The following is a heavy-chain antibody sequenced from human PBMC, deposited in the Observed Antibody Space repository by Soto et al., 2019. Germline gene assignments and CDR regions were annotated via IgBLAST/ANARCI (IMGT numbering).Heavy chain of an antibody. CDR1: GYTFSSYY. V-gene: IGHV1-8*01. Sequence: ASVNGSWKTAGYTFSSYYMNWVRQATGQGLEWMGWMNPNSGNTGYAQKFQGRVTMTRNTSISTAYMELSSLRSEDTAVYYCARSAEMYSSGWYYWFDPWGQGTLVTVSS. D-gene: IGHD6-19*01. J-gene: IGHJ5*02. CDR2: MNPNSGNT. CDR3: ARSAEMYSSGWYYWFDP.